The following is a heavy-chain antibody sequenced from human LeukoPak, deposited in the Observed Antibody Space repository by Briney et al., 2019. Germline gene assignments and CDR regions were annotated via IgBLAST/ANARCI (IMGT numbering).Heavy chain of an antibody. D-gene: IGHD3-10*01. J-gene: IGHJ4*02. Sequence: GGSLRLSCAASAFDFSSHAMTWVRQAPGKGLEWVSAISISGSKRYYADSVKGRFTISRDNSKNTLYLQVDSLRAEDTAVYYCANEIRPNDYWGQGTLVTVSS. CDR1: AFDFSSHA. CDR3: ANEIRPNDY. CDR2: ISISGSKR. V-gene: IGHV3-23*01.